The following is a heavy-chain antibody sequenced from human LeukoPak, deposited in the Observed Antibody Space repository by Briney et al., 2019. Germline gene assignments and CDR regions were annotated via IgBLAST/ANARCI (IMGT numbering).Heavy chain of an antibody. CDR3: AKLPGSSSWYYRFDY. Sequence: GGSLRLSCAASGFTFSSYGMHWVRQAPGKGLEWVAFIRYDGSNKYYADSVKGRFTISRDNSKNTLYLQMNSLRAEDTAVYYCAKLPGSSSWYYRFDYWGQGTLVTVSS. D-gene: IGHD6-13*01. CDR1: GFTFSSYG. J-gene: IGHJ4*02. CDR2: IRYDGSNK. V-gene: IGHV3-30*02.